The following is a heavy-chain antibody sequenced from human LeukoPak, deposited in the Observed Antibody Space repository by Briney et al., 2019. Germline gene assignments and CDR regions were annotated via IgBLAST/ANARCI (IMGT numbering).Heavy chain of an antibody. CDR1: GYTFTSYG. CDR3: ARSDGDSSGHYFFPFDY. V-gene: IGHV1-18*01. J-gene: IGHJ4*02. D-gene: IGHD3-22*01. CDR2: ISAYNGNT. Sequence: ASVKVSCKASGYTFTSYGISWVRQAPGQGLEWMGWISAYNGNTNYAQKLQGRVTMNTDTSTSTAYMELRSLRSDDTAVYYCARSDGDSSGHYFFPFDYWGQGTLVTVSS.